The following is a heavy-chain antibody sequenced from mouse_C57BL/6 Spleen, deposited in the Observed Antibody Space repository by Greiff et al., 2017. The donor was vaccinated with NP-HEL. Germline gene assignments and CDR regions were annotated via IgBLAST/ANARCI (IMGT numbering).Heavy chain of an antibody. CDR3: ARRASYYSNYEGAMDY. D-gene: IGHD2-5*01. V-gene: IGHV1-52*01. CDR1: GYTFTSYW. Sequence: QVQLQQPGAELVRPGSSVKLSCKASGYTFTSYWMHWVKQRPIQGLEWIGNIDPSDSETHYNQKFKDKATLTVDKSSSTAYMQLSSLTSEDSAVYYCARRASYYSNYEGAMDYWGQGTSVTVSS. CDR2: IDPSDSET. J-gene: IGHJ4*01.